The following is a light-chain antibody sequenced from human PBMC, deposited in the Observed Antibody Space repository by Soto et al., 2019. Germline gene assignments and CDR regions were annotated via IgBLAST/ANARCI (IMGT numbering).Light chain of an antibody. CDR2: GNS. CDR1: SSNIGAGYD. CDR3: QSYDSSLDVV. Sequence: QSVLTQPPSVAGAPGQRVTISCTGSSSNIGAGYDVHWYQQLPGTAPKLLIYGNSNRPSGVPDRFSGSKSGTSASLAITGLHAEDEADYYCQSYDSSLDVVFGGGTKLTVL. V-gene: IGLV1-40*01. J-gene: IGLJ2*01.